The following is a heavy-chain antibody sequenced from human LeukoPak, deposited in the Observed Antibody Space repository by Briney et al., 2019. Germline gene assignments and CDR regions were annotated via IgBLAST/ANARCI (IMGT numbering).Heavy chain of an antibody. Sequence: ASVKVSCKASGYTFTGYYMHWVRRAPGQGLEWMGWINPNSGGTNYAQKFQGWVTMTRDTSISTAYMELSRLRSDDTAVYYCALSSSWPYYFDYWGQGTLVTVSS. CDR3: ALSSSWPYYFDY. V-gene: IGHV1-2*04. CDR2: INPNSGGT. D-gene: IGHD6-13*01. CDR1: GYTFTGYY. J-gene: IGHJ4*02.